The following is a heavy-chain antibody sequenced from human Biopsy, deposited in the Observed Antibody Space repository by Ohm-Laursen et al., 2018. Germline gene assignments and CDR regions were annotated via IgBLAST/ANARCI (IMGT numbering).Heavy chain of an antibody. J-gene: IGHJ5*02. CDR3: ARAPPRIRGVVESWFDP. D-gene: IGHD3-10*01. CDR2: IYITGET. CDR1: GGYTSHYY. Sequence: SETLSLTCTVSGGYTSHYYWTWIRQPAGQGLEWIGRIYITGETDYNPSLKSRVTMSVDSSKKQFSLKLKSVTAADTAIYYCARAPPRIRGVVESWFDPWGQGILVTVSS. V-gene: IGHV4-4*07.